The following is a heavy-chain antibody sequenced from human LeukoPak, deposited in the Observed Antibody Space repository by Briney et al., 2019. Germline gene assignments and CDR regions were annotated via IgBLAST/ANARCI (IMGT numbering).Heavy chain of an antibody. D-gene: IGHD1-26*01. CDR2: MKEDGSEK. Sequence: GGSLRLSCAASGFPLSHYWMSWVRQTPAKGLEWVANMKEDGSEKYSADSVKGRFTISRDNAKNALYLQMNSLRVEDTAVYFCARGDSASKIDYWGQGTLVTVSS. V-gene: IGHV3-7*01. CDR1: GFPLSHYW. CDR3: ARGDSASKIDY. J-gene: IGHJ4*02.